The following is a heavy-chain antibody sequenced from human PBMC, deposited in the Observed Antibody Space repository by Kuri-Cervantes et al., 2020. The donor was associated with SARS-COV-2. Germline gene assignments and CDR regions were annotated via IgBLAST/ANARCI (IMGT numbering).Heavy chain of an antibody. Sequence: GESLKISCTASGFTFGDYAMSWVRQAPGKGLEWVGFIRSKAYGGTTEYAASVKGRFTISRDDSKSIAYLQMNSLKTEDTAVYYCTRDSYYDFWSGYLHWGQGTLVTVSS. V-gene: IGHV3-49*04. CDR3: TRDSYYDFWSGYLH. D-gene: IGHD3-3*01. CDR2: IRSKAYGGTT. CDR1: GFTFGDYA. J-gene: IGHJ4*02.